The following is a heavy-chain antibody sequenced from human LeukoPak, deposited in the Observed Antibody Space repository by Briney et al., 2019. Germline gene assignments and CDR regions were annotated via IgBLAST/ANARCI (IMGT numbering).Heavy chain of an antibody. J-gene: IGHJ3*02. CDR1: GGSISSSSYY. Sequence: SETLSLTCTVSGGSISSSSYYWGWIRQPPGKGLEWIGSIYYSGSTYYNPSLKSRVTISVDTSKNQFSLKLSSVTAADTAVYYCARDLKLVPAVHDAFDIWGQGTMVTVSS. CDR2: IYYSGST. CDR3: ARDLKLVPAVHDAFDI. V-gene: IGHV4-39*02. D-gene: IGHD2-2*01.